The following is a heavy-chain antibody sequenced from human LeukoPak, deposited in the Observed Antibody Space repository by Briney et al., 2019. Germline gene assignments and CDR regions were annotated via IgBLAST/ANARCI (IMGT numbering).Heavy chain of an antibody. D-gene: IGHD3-10*01. CDR1: GFTFSGHG. CDR2: ISSSSSYI. Sequence: MAGGSLRLSCAASGFTFSGHGMNWVRQAPGKGLDWVSSISSSSSYIYYADSVKGRFTISRDNAKNSLYLQMNSLRAEDTAVYYCARDLTVWFGDYMDVWGKGTTVTVSS. J-gene: IGHJ6*03. CDR3: ARDLTVWFGDYMDV. V-gene: IGHV3-21*01.